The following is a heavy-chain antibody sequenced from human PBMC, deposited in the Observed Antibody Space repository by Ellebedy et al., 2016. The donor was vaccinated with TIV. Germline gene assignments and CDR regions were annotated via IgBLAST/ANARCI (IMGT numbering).Heavy chain of an antibody. CDR1: GYPISSNNR. V-gene: IGHV4-28*03. D-gene: IGHD6-19*01. CDR2: IYDSENT. J-gene: IGHJ4*02. Sequence: SQTLSLTCXVFGYPISSNNRRGCIRQPPGKGLEWIRHIYDSENTHYNPSLKSRVTMSVDTSKTQFSLHLNSVTAADTGVYYCARGNTNWLGPYYFDYWGQGTPVTVSS. CDR3: ARGNTNWLGPYYFDY.